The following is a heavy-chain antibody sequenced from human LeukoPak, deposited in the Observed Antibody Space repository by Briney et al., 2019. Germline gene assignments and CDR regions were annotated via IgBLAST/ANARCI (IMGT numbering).Heavy chain of an antibody. CDR2: IKSNTDGRKT. V-gene: IGHV3-15*01. Sequence: PGGSLSLSCAASGFTFSNAWMSWVRQAPGKGLEWVGRIKSNTDGRKTDYAAPVKGKVTVSRDDSKNKLYLQMNSLKTEDTAVYYCTTEDIVLMVYASSTFDYWGQGTLVTVSS. CDR1: GFTFSNAW. J-gene: IGHJ4*02. CDR3: TTEDIVLMVYASSTFDY. D-gene: IGHD2-8*01.